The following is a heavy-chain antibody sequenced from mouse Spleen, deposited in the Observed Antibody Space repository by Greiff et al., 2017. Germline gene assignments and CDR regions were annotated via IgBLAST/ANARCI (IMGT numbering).Heavy chain of an antibody. V-gene: IGHV1-18*01. J-gene: IGHJ3*01. D-gene: IGHD2-4*01. Sequence: VQLQQSGPELVKPGASVKIPCKASGYTFTDYNMDWVKQSHGKSLEWIGDINPNNGGTIYNQKFKGKATLTVDKSSSTAYMELRSLTSEDTAVYYCARSEDYAWFAYWGQGTLVTVSA. CDR2: INPNNGGT. CDR1: GYTFTDYN. CDR3: ARSEDYAWFAY.